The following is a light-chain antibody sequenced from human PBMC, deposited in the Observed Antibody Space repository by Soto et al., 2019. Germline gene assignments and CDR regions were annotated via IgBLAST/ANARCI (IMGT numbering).Light chain of an antibody. CDR1: QSITSY. CDR3: QSSYT. Sequence: DIQMTQSPSSLSASVGDRVTITCRASQSITSYLNGYQQKPGKAPKLLIYAASSLQSGVPSRFTGSGSGTDFTLINSSLQPEYFGTYYCQSSYTFGQGTKLEI. V-gene: IGKV1-39*01. CDR2: AAS. J-gene: IGKJ2*01.